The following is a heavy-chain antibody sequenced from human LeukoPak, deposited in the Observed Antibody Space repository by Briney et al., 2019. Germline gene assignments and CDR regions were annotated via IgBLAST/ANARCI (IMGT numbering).Heavy chain of an antibody. J-gene: IGHJ4*02. CDR1: GFTFDDYG. CDR2: INWNSGVT. Sequence: GGSLRLSCAASGFTFDDYGMSWVRHVPGRGLEWLCGINWNSGVTGYADSVKGRFTISRDNAKKSLYLQMNSLSAEDTAVYYCAREEGGRLGIDYYFDYWGQGTLVTISS. CDR3: AREEGGRLGIDYYFDY. D-gene: IGHD7-27*01. V-gene: IGHV3-20*04.